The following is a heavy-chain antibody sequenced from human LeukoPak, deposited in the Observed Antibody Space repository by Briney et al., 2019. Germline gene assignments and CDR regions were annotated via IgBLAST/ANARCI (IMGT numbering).Heavy chain of an antibody. V-gene: IGHV3-48*03. Sequence: GGSLRLSCAASGFTFSSYEVNWVRQAPGKGLEWVSYISSSGSTIYYADSVEGRFTISRDNAKNSLYLQMNSLRAEDTAVYYCASYHYYYYYMDVWGKGTTVTISS. CDR2: ISSSGSTI. CDR1: GFTFSSYE. J-gene: IGHJ6*03. CDR3: ASYHYYYYYMDV. D-gene: IGHD3-16*02.